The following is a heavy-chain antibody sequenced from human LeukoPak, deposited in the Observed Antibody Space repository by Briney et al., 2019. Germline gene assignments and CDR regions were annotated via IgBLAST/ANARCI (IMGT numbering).Heavy chain of an antibody. CDR2: TDDGGDGYK. D-gene: IGHD2-21*02. J-gene: IGHJ6*02. CDR3: ARGVTATRYFYYGLDV. V-gene: IGHV3-21*05. CDR1: GFTFRSYS. Sequence: GGSLRLSCAASGFTFRSYSMNWVRQAPGKGLEWISYTDDGGDGYKYYADSVKGRFTISRDNAKNSLYLQMNSLRVEDTAVYYCARGVTATRYFYYGLDVWGLGTTVTVSS.